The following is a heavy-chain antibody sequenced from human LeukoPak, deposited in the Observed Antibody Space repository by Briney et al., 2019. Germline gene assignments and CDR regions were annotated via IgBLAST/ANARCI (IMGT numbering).Heavy chain of an antibody. D-gene: IGHD3-16*01. CDR2: IDPSDSYT. CDR3: ARRTAVGAFDI. CDR1: GFNFNNYW. V-gene: IGHV5-10-1*01. J-gene: IGHJ3*02. Sequence: GESLKISCEASGFNFNNYWVGWVRQMPGNGLEWMGRIDPSDSYTNYSPSFQGHVTISADKSISTAYLQWSSLKASDTAIYYCARRTAVGAFDIWGQGTMVTVSS.